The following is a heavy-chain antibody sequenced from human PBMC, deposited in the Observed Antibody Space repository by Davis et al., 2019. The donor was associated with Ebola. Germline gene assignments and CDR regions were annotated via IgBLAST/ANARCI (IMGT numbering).Heavy chain of an antibody. Sequence: AASVKVSCKVSGYMITNFYLHWVRLAPGHGLEWMGIITPDDGTINFAQKFRDRVTATRDTSTSTVYLEVRRLISDDSAVYYCAVSAKIYESSPNYPLDVWGKGTSVTVSS. D-gene: IGHD3-22*01. CDR2: ITPDDGTI. J-gene: IGHJ6*04. V-gene: IGHV1-46*01. CDR3: AVSAKIYESSPNYPLDV. CDR1: GYMITNFY.